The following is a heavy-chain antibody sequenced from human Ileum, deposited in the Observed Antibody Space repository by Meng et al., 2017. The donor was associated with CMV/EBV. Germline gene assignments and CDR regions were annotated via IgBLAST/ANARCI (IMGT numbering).Heavy chain of an antibody. V-gene: IGHV4-59*01. J-gene: IGHJ5*02. CDR3: AGTLYPNRYLNLFHP. D-gene: IGHD1-14*01. Sequence: GSLRLSCTVSGGSIGTYYRTWIRQPPGKGLEWIGCIYYSGTTKYNPSLKSRVTISVDTSKNLFSLRLDSVTAADTAVYYCAGTLYPNRYLNLFHPWGQGTLVTVSS. CDR2: IYYSGTT. CDR1: GGSIGTYY.